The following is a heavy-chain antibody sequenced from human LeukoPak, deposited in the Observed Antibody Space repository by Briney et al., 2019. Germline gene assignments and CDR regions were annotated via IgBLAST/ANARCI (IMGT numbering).Heavy chain of an antibody. CDR3: ASSSTSDNYGMDV. CDR2: INHSGST. J-gene: IGHJ6*02. CDR1: GGSFSGYY. V-gene: IGHV4-34*01. D-gene: IGHD2-2*01. Sequence: SETLSLTCAVYGGSFSGYYWSWIRQPPGKGLEWIGEINHSGSTNYNPSLKSRVTISVDTSKNQFSLKLSSVTAADTAVYYCASSSTSDNYGMDVWGQGTTVTVSS.